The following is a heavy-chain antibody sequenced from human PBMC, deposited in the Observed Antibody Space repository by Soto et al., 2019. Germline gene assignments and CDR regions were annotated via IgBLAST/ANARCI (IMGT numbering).Heavy chain of an antibody. Sequence: SETLSLTFAVYGESFSGYYWGWIRQPPGKGLEWIGEINHSGSTNYNPSLKSRVTISVDTSKNQFSLKLSSVTAADTAVYYCARSLGYYYYGMDVWGQGTTVTVSS. J-gene: IGHJ6*02. V-gene: IGHV4-34*01. D-gene: IGHD7-27*01. CDR3: ARSLGYYYYGMDV. CDR1: GESFSGYY. CDR2: INHSGST.